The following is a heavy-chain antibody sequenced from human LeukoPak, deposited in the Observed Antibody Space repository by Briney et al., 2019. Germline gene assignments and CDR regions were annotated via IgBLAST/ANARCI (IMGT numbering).Heavy chain of an antibody. CDR1: GGSFSGYY. CDR2: INHSGST. J-gene: IGHJ3*02. V-gene: IGHV4-34*01. Sequence: SETLSLTCAVYGGSFSGYYWSWIRQPPGKGLEWIGEINHSGSTNYNPSLKSRVTISVDTSENQFSLKLSSVTAADTAVYYCARGGVEMATLRAFDIWGQGTMVTVSS. CDR3: ARGGVEMATLRAFDI. D-gene: IGHD5-24*01.